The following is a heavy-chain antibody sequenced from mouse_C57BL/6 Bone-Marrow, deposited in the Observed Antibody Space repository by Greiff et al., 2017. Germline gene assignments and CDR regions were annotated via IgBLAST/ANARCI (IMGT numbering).Heavy chain of an antibody. Sequence: VQLQQSGAELARPGASVKLSCKASGYTFTSYGISWVKQRTGQGLEWIGEIYPTSGNTYYNEKFKGKATLTADKSSSTAYMELRSLTSEDSAVXFCARSPGSRPYWYFDVWGTGTTVTVSS. J-gene: IGHJ1*03. CDR2: IYPTSGNT. CDR1: GYTFTSYG. CDR3: ARSPGSRPYWYFDV. V-gene: IGHV1-81*01. D-gene: IGHD1-1*01.